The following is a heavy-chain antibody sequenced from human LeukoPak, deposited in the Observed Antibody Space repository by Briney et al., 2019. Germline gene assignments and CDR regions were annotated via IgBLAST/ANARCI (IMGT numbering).Heavy chain of an antibody. J-gene: IGHJ6*02. CDR2: ISGDGGST. CDR1: GFTFDVYT. Sequence: GESLRLSCAASGFTFDVYTMHWARHAPGKGLECVSLISGDGGSTYYADSVKGRFTISRDNSKNSLYLQMNSLRTEDTALYYCAKDLVEIVALSNYGMDVWGQGTTVTVSS. V-gene: IGHV3-43*02. D-gene: IGHD5-12*01. CDR3: AKDLVEIVALSNYGMDV.